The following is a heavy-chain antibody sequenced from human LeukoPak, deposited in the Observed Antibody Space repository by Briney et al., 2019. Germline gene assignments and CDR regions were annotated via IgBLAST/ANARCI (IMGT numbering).Heavy chain of an antibody. CDR1: GYTLTNYA. CDR3: ARDLKGGLAGRGYYYYGMDV. V-gene: IGHV1-3*01. J-gene: IGHJ6*02. D-gene: IGHD3/OR15-3a*01. Sequence: GASVKVSCKASGYTLTNYAMHWVRQAPGQRLEWMGWINAGNGNTKYSQKFQGRVTITRDTSASTAYMELSSLSSEDTAVYYCARDLKGGLAGRGYYYYGMDVWGQGTTVTVSS. CDR2: INAGNGNT.